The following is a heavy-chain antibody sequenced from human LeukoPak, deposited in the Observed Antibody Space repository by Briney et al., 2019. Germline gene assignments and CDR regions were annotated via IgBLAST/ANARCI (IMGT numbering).Heavy chain of an antibody. V-gene: IGHV4-34*01. J-gene: IGHJ5*02. Sequence: SSETLSLTCAVYGGSFSGYYWTWIRQPPGKGLEWIGEMNHSGSANYNPSLKSRVTISVDTSKNQCSLRLSSVTAADTAVYYCARRRISPYNWFDPWGQGTLVTVSS. CDR2: MNHSGSA. D-gene: IGHD3-3*02. CDR3: ARRRISPYNWFDP. CDR1: GGSFSGYY.